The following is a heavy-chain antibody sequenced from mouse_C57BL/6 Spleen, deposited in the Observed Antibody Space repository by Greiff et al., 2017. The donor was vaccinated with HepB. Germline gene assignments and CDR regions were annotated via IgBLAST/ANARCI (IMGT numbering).Heavy chain of an antibody. V-gene: IGHV1-69*01. Sequence: QVQLQQSGAELVMPGASVKLSCKASGYTFTSYWMHWVKQRPGQGLEWIGEIDPSDSYTNYNQKFKGKSTLTVDKSSSTAYMQLSSLTSEDSAVYYCARMGIYDGYYDYWGQGTTLTVSS. CDR3: ARMGIYDGYYDY. CDR1: GYTFTSYW. CDR2: IDPSDSYT. D-gene: IGHD2-3*01. J-gene: IGHJ2*01.